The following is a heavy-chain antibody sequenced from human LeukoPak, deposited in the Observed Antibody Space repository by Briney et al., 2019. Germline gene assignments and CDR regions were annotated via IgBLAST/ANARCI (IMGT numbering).Heavy chain of an antibody. Sequence: PGGTLRLSCAASGLTLVKHGMNWVRQAPGKGLKWLSGISPPGGGTYYADSVKGRFTISRDSSKNTLSLQMNSLRVEDTGTYYCARDLAWGAFDYWGKGILVPVSP. CDR1: GLTLVKHG. V-gene: IGHV3-23*01. D-gene: IGHD7-27*01. J-gene: IGHJ4*02. CDR2: ISPPGGGT. CDR3: ARDLAWGAFDY.